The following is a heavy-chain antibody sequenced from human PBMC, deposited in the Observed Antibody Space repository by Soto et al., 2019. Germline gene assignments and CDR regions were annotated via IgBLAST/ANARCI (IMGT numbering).Heavy chain of an antibody. V-gene: IGHV4-39*01. Sequence: QLQLQESGPGLAKPSETLSLTCTVSGGSISSSSYYWGWIRQPPGKGLEWIGSIYYSGSTYYNPSLKSRVTISVDTSKNQFSLKLSSVTAADTAVYYCATGIAAAGIFDYWGQGTLVTVSS. D-gene: IGHD6-13*01. J-gene: IGHJ4*02. CDR2: IYYSGST. CDR1: GGSISSSSYY. CDR3: ATGIAAAGIFDY.